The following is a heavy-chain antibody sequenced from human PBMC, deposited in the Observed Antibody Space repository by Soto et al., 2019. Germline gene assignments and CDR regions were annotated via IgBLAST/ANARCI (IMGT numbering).Heavy chain of an antibody. V-gene: IGHV3-33*01. CDR3: AAYSSSSFDY. CDR1: GFTFSSYG. Sequence: GGSLRLSCAASGFTFSSYGMHWVRQAPGKGLEWVVVIWYDGSNKYYADSVKGRFTISRDNSKNTLYLQMNSLRAEDTAVYYCAAYSSSSFDYWGQGTLVTV. J-gene: IGHJ4*02. CDR2: IWYDGSNK. D-gene: IGHD6-6*01.